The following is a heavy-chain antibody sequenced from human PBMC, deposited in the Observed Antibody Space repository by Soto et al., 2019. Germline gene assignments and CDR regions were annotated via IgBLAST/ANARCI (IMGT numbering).Heavy chain of an antibody. J-gene: IGHJ4*02. CDR2: ISAYNGNR. D-gene: IGHD1-1*01. CDR1: GYIFTTFG. CDR3: ARDGGTGLDY. V-gene: IGHV1-18*01. Sequence: QVQLVQSGAEVRKPGASVKVSCKASGYIFTTFGIGWVRQAPGQGLEWMGWISAYNGNRNFAQNVRDRVTMTTDTSTITAHMELRSLRSDDTAVYYCARDGGTGLDYWGQGTLVTISS.